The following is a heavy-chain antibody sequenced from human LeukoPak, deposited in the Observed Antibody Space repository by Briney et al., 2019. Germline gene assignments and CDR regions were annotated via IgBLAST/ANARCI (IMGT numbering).Heavy chain of an antibody. CDR2: ISGNAGST. V-gene: IGHV3-23*01. D-gene: IGHD4-23*01. CDR1: GVTFSSYA. Sequence: AGGSLRLSCAASGVTFSSYAMSWVRQAPGKGLELVSAISGNAGSTYYTDSVKGRFTVSRDNSKNTLYLQMNSLRAEDTAVYYCAKALYGGFNYWGQGTLVTVSS. J-gene: IGHJ4*02. CDR3: AKALYGGFNY.